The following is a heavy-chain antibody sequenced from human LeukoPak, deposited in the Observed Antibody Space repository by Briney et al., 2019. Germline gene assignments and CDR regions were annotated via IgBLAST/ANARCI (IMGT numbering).Heavy chain of an antibody. J-gene: IGHJ4*02. CDR1: GFTFSSYG. CDR2: IRYNGNNQ. Sequence: GGSLRLSCAASGFTFSSYGMHWVRQAPGKGLEWVAFIRYNGNNQYYADSVKGRFTISRDNAKSSVYLQLNSLRADDTAIYYCAKDIPGGGDDYWGQGTLVTVSS. D-gene: IGHD2-21*02. V-gene: IGHV3-30*02. CDR3: AKDIPGGGDDY.